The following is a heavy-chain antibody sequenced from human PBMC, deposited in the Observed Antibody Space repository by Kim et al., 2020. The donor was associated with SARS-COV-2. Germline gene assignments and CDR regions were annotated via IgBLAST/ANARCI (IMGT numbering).Heavy chain of an antibody. CDR2: IYTSGST. Sequence: SETLSLTCTVSGGSISSYYWSWIRQPAGKGLEWIGRIYTSGSTNYNPSLKSRVTMSVDTSKNQFSLKLSSVTAADTAVYYCARYRSKYSSRGYYYYYMDVWGKGTTVTVSS. V-gene: IGHV4-4*07. CDR3: ARYRSKYSSRGYYYYYMDV. D-gene: IGHD6-13*01. CDR1: GGSISSYY. J-gene: IGHJ6*03.